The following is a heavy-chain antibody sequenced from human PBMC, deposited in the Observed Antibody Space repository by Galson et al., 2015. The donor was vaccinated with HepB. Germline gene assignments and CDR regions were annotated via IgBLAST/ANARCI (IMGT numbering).Heavy chain of an antibody. V-gene: IGHV6-1*01. CDR3: ARWSYYDILTGYVRGGSLDY. J-gene: IGHJ4*02. Sequence: CAISGDSVSSNSAAWNWIRQSPSRGLEWLGRTYYRSKWYNDYAVSVKSRITINPDTSKNQFSLQLNSVTPEDTAVYYCARWSYYDILTGYVRGGSLDYWGQGTLVTVSS. CDR1: GDSVSSNSAA. D-gene: IGHD3-9*01. CDR2: TYYRSKWYN.